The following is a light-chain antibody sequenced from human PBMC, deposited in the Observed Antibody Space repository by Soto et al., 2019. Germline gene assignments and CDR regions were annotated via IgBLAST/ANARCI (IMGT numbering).Light chain of an antibody. Sequence: PGTLSLSPGARATSSCRAIQCINSGKLAWYQQKPGQAPRLLIYGASSRAAGIPDRFSGGGSGTDFTLTISRLAPEDFAVYYCQHYGGSPPVTYGQGSKVHIK. CDR1: QCINSGK. J-gene: IGKJ1*01. V-gene: IGKV3-20*01. CDR2: GAS. CDR3: QHYGGSPPVT.